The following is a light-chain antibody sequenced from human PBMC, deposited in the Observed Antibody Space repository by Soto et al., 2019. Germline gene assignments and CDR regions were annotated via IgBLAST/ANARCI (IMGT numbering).Light chain of an antibody. J-gene: IGKJ1*01. CDR1: QSATSSY. Sequence: DIVLTQSPGTLSLSPGERATLSCRASQSATSSYLAWYQQKPGQAPRLLIYGASSRATGIPDRFSGGGSGTDFTLTISRLEPEDFAVYYCQHYGSSPRTFGQGTKVE. CDR2: GAS. V-gene: IGKV3-20*01. CDR3: QHYGSSPRT.